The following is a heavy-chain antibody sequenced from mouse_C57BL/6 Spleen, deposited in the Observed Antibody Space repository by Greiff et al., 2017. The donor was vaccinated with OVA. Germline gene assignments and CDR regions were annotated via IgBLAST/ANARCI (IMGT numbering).Heavy chain of an antibody. D-gene: IGHD2-1*01. J-gene: IGHJ3*01. CDR3: ARNAGNYPAWFAY. CDR2: IWSGGST. V-gene: IGHV2-2*01. CDR1: GFSLTSYG. Sequence: QVQLKESGPGLVQPSQSLSITCTVSGFSLTSYGVNWVRQSPGKGLEWLGVIWSGGSTDYNEAFISRLGNSKDNSKSQVFFKMNSLQADDTAIYYCARNAGNYPAWFAYWGQGTLVTVSA.